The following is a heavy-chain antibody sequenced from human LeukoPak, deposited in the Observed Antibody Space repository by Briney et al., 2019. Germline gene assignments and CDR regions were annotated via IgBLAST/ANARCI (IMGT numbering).Heavy chain of an antibody. V-gene: IGHV4-34*01. CDR2: INHSGST. J-gene: IGHJ4*02. CDR1: GGSFSGYY. Sequence: KASETLSLTCAVYGGSFSGYYWSWIRQPPGKGLEWIGEINHSGSTNYNPSLKSRVTISVDTSKNQFSLKLSSVTAADTAVYYCARVLGSGSQDYWGQGTLVTVSS. CDR3: ARVLGSGSQDY. D-gene: IGHD1-26*01.